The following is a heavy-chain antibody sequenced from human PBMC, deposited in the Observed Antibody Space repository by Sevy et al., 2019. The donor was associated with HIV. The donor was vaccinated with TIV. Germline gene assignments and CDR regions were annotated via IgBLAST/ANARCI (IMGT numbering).Heavy chain of an antibody. CDR1: GGTFSSYA. CDR2: IIPILGTA. D-gene: IGHD3-9*01. CDR3: AWSFNWYYDVLTGYRPGRYGMDV. Sequence: ASVKVSCKASGGTFSSYAISWVRQAPGQGLEWMGGIIPILGTANYAQKFQGRVTITADESTSTAYMELCSLRSEDTAVYYCAWSFNWYYDVLTGYRPGRYGMDVWGQGTTVTVSS. J-gene: IGHJ6*02. V-gene: IGHV1-69*13.